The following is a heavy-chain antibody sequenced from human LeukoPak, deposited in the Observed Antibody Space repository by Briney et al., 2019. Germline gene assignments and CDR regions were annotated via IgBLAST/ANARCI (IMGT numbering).Heavy chain of an antibody. D-gene: IGHD3-10*01. CDR2: IYYSWST. J-gene: IGHJ4*02. CDR1: GGSISSYY. CDR3: ARQHYGSGSYYVDY. V-gene: IGHV4-59*08. Sequence: SETLSLTCTVSGGSISSYYWSWIRQPPGKGLECIGYIYYSWSTNYNPSLKSRVTISVDTSKNQFSLKLSSVTAADTAVHYCARQHYGSGSYYVDYWGQGTLVTVSS.